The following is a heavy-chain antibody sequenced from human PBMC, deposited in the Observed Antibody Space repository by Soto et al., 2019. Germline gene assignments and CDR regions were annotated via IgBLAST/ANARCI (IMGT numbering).Heavy chain of an antibody. CDR2: IIPTTGGT. J-gene: IGHJ4*02. CDR1: EYAFSDNY. D-gene: IGHD3-22*01. Sequence: SVKLYCKTSEYAFSDNYIYWLLQAPGQGLGWMGVIIPTTGGTDYAQRFQGTVTITADESTSTASMELSSLRSEDTAVYYCASLEYYYHRSGYYPCDYWGQGTPVTVS. CDR3: ASLEYYYHRSGYYPCDY. V-gene: IGHV1-69*13.